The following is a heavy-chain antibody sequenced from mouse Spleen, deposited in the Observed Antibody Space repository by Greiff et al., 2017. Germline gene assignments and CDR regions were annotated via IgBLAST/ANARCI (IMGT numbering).Heavy chain of an antibody. D-gene: IGHD1-1*01. V-gene: IGHV1-4*01. CDR2: INPSSGYT. Sequence: VQLQQSGAELARPGASVKMSCKASGYTFTSYTMHWVKQRPGQGLEWIGYINPSSGYTKYNQKFKDKATLTADKSSSTAYMQLSSLTSEDSAVYYCARYGFTTVVATGFDYWGQGTTLTVSS. CDR1: GYTFTSYT. CDR3: ARYGFTTVVATGFDY. J-gene: IGHJ2*01.